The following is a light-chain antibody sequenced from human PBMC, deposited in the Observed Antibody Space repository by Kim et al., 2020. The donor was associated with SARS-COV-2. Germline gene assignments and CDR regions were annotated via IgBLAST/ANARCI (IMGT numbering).Light chain of an antibody. Sequence: ASVGDRVTITCRASEGISNFLSWYQQKPGRAPELLLYSASRLESGVPSRFTGSGSGTDYILTISGLQPEDSAAYYCLQYHSSPLTFGGGTKVEVK. V-gene: IGKV1-NL1*01. CDR3: LQYHSSPLT. J-gene: IGKJ4*01. CDR1: EGISNF. CDR2: SAS.